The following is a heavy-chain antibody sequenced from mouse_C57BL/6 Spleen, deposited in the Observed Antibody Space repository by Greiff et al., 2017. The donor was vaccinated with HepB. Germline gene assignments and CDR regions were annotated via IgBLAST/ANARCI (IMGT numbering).Heavy chain of an antibody. Sequence: EVQGVESGGGLVKPGGSLKLSCAASGFTFSSYAMSWVRQTPEKRLEWVATISDGGSYTYYPENVKGRFTIARDNAKNNLDLQMRHLQSEDTAMYDCARDPRNFFDYWGQGTTLTVSS. CDR2: ISDGGSYT. CDR3: ARDPRNFFDY. CDR1: GFTFSSYA. V-gene: IGHV5-4*01. J-gene: IGHJ2*01.